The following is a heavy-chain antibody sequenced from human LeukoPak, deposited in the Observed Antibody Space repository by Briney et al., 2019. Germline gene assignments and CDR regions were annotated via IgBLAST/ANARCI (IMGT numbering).Heavy chain of an antibody. CDR2: IIPIFGTA. CDR1: GGTFSSYA. Sequence: SVKVSCKASGGTFSSYAISWARQAPGQGLEWMGGIIPIFGTANYAQKFQGRVTITADESTSTAYMELSSLRSEDTAVYYCARGLFHYDSSGYAEMNAFDIWGQGTMVTVSS. D-gene: IGHD3-22*01. CDR3: ARGLFHYDSSGYAEMNAFDI. J-gene: IGHJ3*02. V-gene: IGHV1-69*01.